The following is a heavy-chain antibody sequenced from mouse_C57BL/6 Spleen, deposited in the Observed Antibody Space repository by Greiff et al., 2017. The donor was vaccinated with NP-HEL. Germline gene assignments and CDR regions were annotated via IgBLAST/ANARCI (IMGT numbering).Heavy chain of an antibody. Sequence: EVQLQQSGTVLARPGASVKMSCKTSGYTFTSYWMHWVKQRPGQGLEWIGAIYPGNSDTSYNQKFKGKAKLTAVTSASTAYMELSSLTNEDSAVYYCTHYYGSSYDWYFDVWGTGTTVTVSS. CDR3: THYYGSSYDWYFDV. J-gene: IGHJ1*03. CDR1: GYTFTSYW. D-gene: IGHD1-1*01. CDR2: IYPGNSDT. V-gene: IGHV1-5*01.